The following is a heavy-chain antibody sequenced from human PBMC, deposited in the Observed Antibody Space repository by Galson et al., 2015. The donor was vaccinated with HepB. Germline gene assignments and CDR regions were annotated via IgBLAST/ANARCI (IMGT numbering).Heavy chain of an antibody. D-gene: IGHD3-3*01. J-gene: IGHJ5*02. CDR3: ASVADFWSDYSFWFDP. CDR2: ISAGNDKT. Sequence: SVKVSCKASGYTFTSYGMHWVRQVPGQRPEWMGWISAGNDKTKYSEKFQGRVTITRDTSATTAYIELGSLRSEDTAVYYCASVADFWSDYSFWFDPWGQGTLVTVSS. CDR1: GYTFTSYG. V-gene: IGHV1-3*01.